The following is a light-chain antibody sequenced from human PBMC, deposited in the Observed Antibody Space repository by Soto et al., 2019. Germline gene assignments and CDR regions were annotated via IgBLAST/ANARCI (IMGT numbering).Light chain of an antibody. CDR1: QSVSSSY. CDR3: RQYGSSPWT. Sequence: EIVLTQSPGTLSLSPGERATLSCRASQSVSSSYLAWYQQKPGQAPRLLIYGASSRATGIPDRFSGSGSGTDFTLTISRLEPEDFAMYYCRQYGSSPWTFGQGTKVEIK. V-gene: IGKV3-20*01. CDR2: GAS. J-gene: IGKJ1*01.